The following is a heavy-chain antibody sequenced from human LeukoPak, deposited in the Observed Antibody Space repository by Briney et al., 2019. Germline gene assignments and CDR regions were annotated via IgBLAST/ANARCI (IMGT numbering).Heavy chain of an antibody. J-gene: IGHJ4*02. V-gene: IGHV4-31*03. CDR1: GGSISSGGYY. Sequence: SQTLSLTCTVSGGSISSGGYYWSWIRQHPGKGLERIGYIYYSGSTYYNPSLKSRVTISVDTSKNQFSLKLSSVTAADTAVYYCASEVVVVPAATGLRGYFDYWGQGTLVTVSS. D-gene: IGHD2-2*01. CDR3: ASEVVVVPAATGLRGYFDY. CDR2: IYYSGST.